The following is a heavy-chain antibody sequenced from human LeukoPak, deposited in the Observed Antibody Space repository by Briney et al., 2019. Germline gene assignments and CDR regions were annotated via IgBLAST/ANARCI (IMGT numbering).Heavy chain of an antibody. D-gene: IGHD6-13*01. CDR2: ISGSGGST. Sequence: PGGSLRLSCAASGFTFSSYAMSWVRQAPGKGLEWVSAISGSGGSTYYADSVKGRFTISRDNSKNTLYLQMNSLRAEDTAVYYCAKDKTGSSWENYFDYWGQGTLVTVSS. J-gene: IGHJ4*02. CDR1: GFTFSSYA. CDR3: AKDKTGSSWENYFDY. V-gene: IGHV3-23*01.